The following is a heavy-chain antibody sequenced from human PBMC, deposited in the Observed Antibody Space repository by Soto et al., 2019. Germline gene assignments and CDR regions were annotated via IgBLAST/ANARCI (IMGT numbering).Heavy chain of an antibody. CDR1: GFTFSSYW. J-gene: IGHJ3*02. V-gene: IGHV3-7*03. D-gene: IGHD3-3*01. CDR3: ARDQYDFWSGDAFDI. CDR2: IKQDGSEK. Sequence: QSGGSLRLSCAASGFTFSSYWMSWVRQAPGKGLEWVANIKQDGSEKYYVDSVKGRFTISRDNAKNSLYLQMNSLRAEDTAVYYCARDQYDFWSGDAFDIWGQGTMVTVSS.